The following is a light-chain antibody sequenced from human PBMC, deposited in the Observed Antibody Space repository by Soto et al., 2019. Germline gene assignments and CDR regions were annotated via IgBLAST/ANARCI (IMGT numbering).Light chain of an antibody. Sequence: QSALTQPASVSGSPGQSITISCTGTSNDVGGYNYVSWYQQHPGKAPKLMIYDVSNRPSGVSNRFSGSKSANTASLTISGLQTEYESDYYCSSSTGISTYVFVTAPKGTDL. J-gene: IGLJ1*01. CDR2: DVS. V-gene: IGLV2-14*03. CDR3: SSSTGISTYV. CDR1: SNDVGGYNY.